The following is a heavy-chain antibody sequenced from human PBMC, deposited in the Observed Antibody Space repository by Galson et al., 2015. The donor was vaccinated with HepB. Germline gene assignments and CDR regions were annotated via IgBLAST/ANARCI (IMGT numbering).Heavy chain of an antibody. V-gene: IGHV1-18*04. CDR3: ARDQGSSGWSSPEEFDY. CDR1: GYTFTSYG. J-gene: IGHJ4*02. CDR2: ISAYNGNT. D-gene: IGHD6-19*01. Sequence: SVKVSCKASGYTFTSYGISWVRQAPGQGLEWMGWISAYNGNTNYAQKLQGRVTMPTDTSTSTAYMKLRSLRSEDTAVYYCARDQGSSGWSSPEEFDYWGQGTLVTVSS.